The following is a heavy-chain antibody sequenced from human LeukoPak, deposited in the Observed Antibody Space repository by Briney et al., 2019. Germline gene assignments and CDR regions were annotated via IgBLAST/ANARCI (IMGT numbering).Heavy chain of an antibody. J-gene: IGHJ3*02. D-gene: IGHD2-2*01. CDR2: INHSGST. CDR1: GGSFSGYY. CDR3: ARGPLGYCSSTSCRDAFDI. Sequence: SETLSLTCAVYGGSFSGYYWSWIRQPPGKGLEWIGEINHSGSTIYNPSLKSRVTISVDTSKNQFSLKLSSVTAADTAVYYCARGPLGYCSSTSCRDAFDIWGQGTMVTASS. V-gene: IGHV4-34*01.